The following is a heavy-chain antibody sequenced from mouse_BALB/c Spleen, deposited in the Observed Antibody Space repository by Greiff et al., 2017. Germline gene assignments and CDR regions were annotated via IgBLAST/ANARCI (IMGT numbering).Heavy chain of an antibody. CDR2: IDPENGNT. D-gene: IGHD2-3*01. Sequence: VQLQQSGAELVRPGALVKLSCKASGFNIKDYYMHWVKQRPEQGLEWIGWIDPENGNTIYDPKFQGKASITADTSSNTAYLQLSSLTSEDTAVYYCARWGYYIAYWGQGTLVTVSA. J-gene: IGHJ3*01. V-gene: IGHV14-1*02. CDR1: GFNIKDYY. CDR3: ARWGYYIAY.